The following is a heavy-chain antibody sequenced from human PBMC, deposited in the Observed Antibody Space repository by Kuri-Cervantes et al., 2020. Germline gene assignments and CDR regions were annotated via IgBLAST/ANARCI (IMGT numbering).Heavy chain of an antibody. Sequence: GGSLRLSCAVSGLTFSSYGMHWVRQAPGKGLEWVAVISYDGSNKYYADSVKGRFTISRDNSKNTLYLQMNSLRAEDTAVYFCARAGRGDSSSWFSSYYYYYMDVWGKGTTVTVSS. CDR3: ARAGRGDSSSWFSSYYYYYMDV. J-gene: IGHJ6*03. CDR1: GLTFSSYG. D-gene: IGHD6-13*01. V-gene: IGHV3-30*12. CDR2: ISYDGSNK.